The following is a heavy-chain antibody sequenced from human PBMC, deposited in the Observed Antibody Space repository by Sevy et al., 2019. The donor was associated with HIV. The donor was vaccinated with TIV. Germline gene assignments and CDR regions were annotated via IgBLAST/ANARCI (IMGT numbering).Heavy chain of an antibody. D-gene: IGHD7-27*01. CDR3: AKGDGALTGIDP. Sequence: GGSLRLSCAASGFTFSDYAMHWVRLAPGKGLEWVALMSYDGSNQYYAASVKGRFTISRDNSKNTLYLQMNSLRVEDTAVYYCAKGDGALTGIDPWGQGTLVTVSS. CDR2: MSYDGSNQ. CDR1: GFTFSDYA. V-gene: IGHV3-30*18. J-gene: IGHJ5*02.